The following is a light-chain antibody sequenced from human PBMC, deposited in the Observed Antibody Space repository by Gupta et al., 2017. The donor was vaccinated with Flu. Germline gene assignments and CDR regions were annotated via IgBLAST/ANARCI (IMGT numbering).Light chain of an antibody. J-gene: IGLJ1*01. CDR1: NSNVGSNY. CDR3: GAWDSTLRVYV. CDR2: EDN. Sequence: QSVLTQPPSISAASGQKVTISCPGSNSNVGSNYVAWYQQFPGTAPRLLIYEDNKRPSDVSDRFSASKSGSSATLEITGVQTGDEADYHCGAWDSTLRVYVFGTGARVSVL. V-gene: IGLV1-51*02.